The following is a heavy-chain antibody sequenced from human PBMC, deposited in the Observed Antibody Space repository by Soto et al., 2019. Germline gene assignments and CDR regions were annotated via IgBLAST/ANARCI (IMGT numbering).Heavy chain of an antibody. CDR1: GGSFSGYY. V-gene: IGHV4-34*01. J-gene: IGHJ4*02. D-gene: IGHD2-15*01. Sequence: QVQLQQWGAGLLKPSETLSLTCAVYGGSFSGYYWSWIRQPPGKGLEWIGEINHSGSTNYNPSLTSRLNTSGHTSNNQFPLKLSSVTAADTAVYYCAGAAPRSCGGGSCYSGRDYWDQGTLVTVSS. CDR2: INHSGST. CDR3: AGAAPRSCGGGSCYSGRDY.